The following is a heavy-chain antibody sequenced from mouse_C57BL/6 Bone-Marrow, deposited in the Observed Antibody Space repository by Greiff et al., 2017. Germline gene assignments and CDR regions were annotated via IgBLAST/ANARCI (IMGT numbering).Heavy chain of an antibody. Sequence: VQLQQSGAELVRPGASVKLSCTASGFNIKDDYMHWVKQRPEQGLEWIGWIDPENGDTEYASKFQGKATITADTSSNTAYLQLSSLTSEDTAVYYCTTWGYYSYYCDYWGQGTTLTVSS. D-gene: IGHD2-3*01. CDR2: IDPENGDT. CDR1: GFNIKDDY. CDR3: TTWGYYSYYCDY. V-gene: IGHV14-4*01. J-gene: IGHJ2*01.